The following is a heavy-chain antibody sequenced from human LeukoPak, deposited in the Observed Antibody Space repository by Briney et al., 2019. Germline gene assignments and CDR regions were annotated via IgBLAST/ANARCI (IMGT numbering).Heavy chain of an antibody. Sequence: ASVKVSCKASGYTFNSYGLTWVRQAPGQGLEWMAWISIYNDNRRSAQKFQGRVTLTIDKTTTTAYMELTGLRSDDTATYYCARDGRLEYSHFYYFDYWGQGTLVTVSS. J-gene: IGHJ4*02. CDR1: GYTFNSYG. CDR3: ARDGRLEYSHFYYFDY. CDR2: ISIYNDNR. V-gene: IGHV1-18*01. D-gene: IGHD6-6*01.